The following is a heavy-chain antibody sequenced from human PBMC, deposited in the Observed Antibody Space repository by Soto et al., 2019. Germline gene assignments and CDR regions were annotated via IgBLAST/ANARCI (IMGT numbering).Heavy chain of an antibody. Sequence: PSQTLSLTCTVSGGSISSSSYHWGWFRLPPGQGLQWVGYIYYTGTTSYNPSLKGRVTVSLDTSKKQFSLKLRSVTAADTAVYFCARLGGYYQAFDQWGQGALVTVSS. J-gene: IGHJ4*01. CDR3: ARLGGYYQAFDQ. D-gene: IGHD3-22*01. V-gene: IGHV4-61*05. CDR1: GGSISSSSYH. CDR2: IYYTGTT.